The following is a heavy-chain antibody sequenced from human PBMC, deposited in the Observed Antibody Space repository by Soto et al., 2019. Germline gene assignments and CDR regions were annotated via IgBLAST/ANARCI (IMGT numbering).Heavy chain of an antibody. V-gene: IGHV3-23*01. D-gene: IGHD4-17*01. CDR1: GFTFISYA. Sequence: GGSLRLSCAASGFTFISYAMSWVRQAPGKGLEWVSSISGSGGSTYYADSVKGRFTISRDNSKNTLYLQLNSLRDEDTAVYYCARDFAYGDYVDCWGHGPPVTVSS. CDR3: ARDFAYGDYVDC. CDR2: ISGSGGST. J-gene: IGHJ4*01.